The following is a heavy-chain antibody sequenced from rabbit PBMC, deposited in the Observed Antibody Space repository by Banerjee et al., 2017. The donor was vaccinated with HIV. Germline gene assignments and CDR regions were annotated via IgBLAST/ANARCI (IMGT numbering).Heavy chain of an antibody. CDR2: IVGGDSGST. CDR1: GFSFNFNAY. CDR3: ARETETYAGGAGYGYYFDL. V-gene: IGHV1S40*01. J-gene: IGHJ4*01. Sequence: SLEESGGDLVKPGASLTLTCTASGFSFNFNAYMCWVRQAPGKGLQWIGCIVGGDSGSTYYASWAKGRFTISKTSSTTVTLQMTSLTAADTATYFCARETETYAGGAGYGYYFDLWGPGTLVTVS. D-gene: IGHD6-1*01.